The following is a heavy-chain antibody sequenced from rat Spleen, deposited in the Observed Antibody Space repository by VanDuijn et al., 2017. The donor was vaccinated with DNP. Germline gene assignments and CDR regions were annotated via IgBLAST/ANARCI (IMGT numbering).Heavy chain of an antibody. D-gene: IGHD1-11*01. CDR3: ARGNYGGYDY. Sequence: EVQLVESGGDLVQPGRSLKLSCVASGFTFSYYWMAWIRQVPGKGLEWIASITGGSGTTSYPDSVKGRFTISRDDAKNTLFLQMNSLQTEDIATYYCARGNYGGYDYWGQGVMVTVSS. CDR2: ITGGSGTT. V-gene: IGHV5-31*01. J-gene: IGHJ2*01. CDR1: GFTFSYYW.